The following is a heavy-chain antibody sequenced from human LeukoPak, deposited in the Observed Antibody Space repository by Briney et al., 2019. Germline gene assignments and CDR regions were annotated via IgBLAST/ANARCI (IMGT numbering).Heavy chain of an antibody. V-gene: IGHV1-2*02. Sequence: ASVKVSCKASGYTFTGYYMHWVRQAPGHGLEWMGWINPNSGGTNYAQKFQGRVTMTRDTSISTAYMELSRLRSDDTAVYYCARDQPGVDNWFDPWGQGTLVTVSS. J-gene: IGHJ5*02. CDR3: ARDQPGVDNWFDP. D-gene: IGHD7-27*01. CDR1: GYTFTGYY. CDR2: INPNSGGT.